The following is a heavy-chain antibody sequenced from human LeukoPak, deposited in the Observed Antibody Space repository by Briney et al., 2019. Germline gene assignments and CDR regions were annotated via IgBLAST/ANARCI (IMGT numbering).Heavy chain of an antibody. V-gene: IGHV4-61*02. Sequence: PSETLSLTCTVSGGSISSGSYYWSWIRQPAGKGLEWIGRIYTSGSTNYNPSLKSRVTISVDTSKNQFSLKLSSVTAADTAVYYCARFNHGRNWYFDLWGRGTLVTVSS. CDR3: ARFNHGRNWYFDL. D-gene: IGHD5-24*01. J-gene: IGHJ2*01. CDR1: GGSISSGSYY. CDR2: IYTSGST.